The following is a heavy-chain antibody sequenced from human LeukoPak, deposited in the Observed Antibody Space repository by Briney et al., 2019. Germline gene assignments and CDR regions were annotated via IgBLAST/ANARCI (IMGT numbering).Heavy chain of an antibody. Sequence: GGSLRLSCAASGFTFSDKYMSWIRQALGKGLEFISYISNDGEAIHYADSVKGRFTISRDNAKNSLYLQMNSLRVEDTAVYYCARGPPYGSRSDYFDYWGQGTLVTVSS. J-gene: IGHJ4*02. D-gene: IGHD3-10*01. CDR2: ISNDGEAI. CDR3: ARGPPYGSRSDYFDY. V-gene: IGHV3-11*04. CDR1: GFTFSDKY.